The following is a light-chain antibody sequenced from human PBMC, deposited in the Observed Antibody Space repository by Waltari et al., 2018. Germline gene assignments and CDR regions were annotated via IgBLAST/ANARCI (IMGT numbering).Light chain of an antibody. CDR1: QSITNNY. CDR2: HAS. Sequence: DIVLTQSPGTLSLSPGERASLSCRASQSITNNYLAWYQQIPGQAPRVLIYHASTRANGIPDRFSGSGSGTDFTLTISRLEPEDFATYYCQQTYSTHLTFGGGTKVEIK. J-gene: IGKJ4*01. CDR3: QQTYSTHLT. V-gene: IGKV3-20*01.